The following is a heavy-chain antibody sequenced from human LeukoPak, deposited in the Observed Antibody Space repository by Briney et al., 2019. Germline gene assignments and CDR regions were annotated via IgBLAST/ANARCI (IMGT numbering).Heavy chain of an antibody. V-gene: IGHV1-2*02. CDR2: INPNSGGT. Sequence: ASVKVSCKASGYTFTGYYMHWVRQAPGQGLEWMGWINPNSGGTNYAQKFQGRVTMTRDTSISTAYMELSRLRSDDTAVYYCARATPRIVVPAGSRFDPWGQGTLVTVSS. CDR3: ARATPRIVVPAGSRFDP. D-gene: IGHD2-2*01. J-gene: IGHJ5*02. CDR1: GYTFTGYY.